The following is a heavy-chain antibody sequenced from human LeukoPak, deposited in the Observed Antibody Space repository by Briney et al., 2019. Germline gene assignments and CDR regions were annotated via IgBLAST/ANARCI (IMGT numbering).Heavy chain of an antibody. CDR1: GGSFSGYY. D-gene: IGHD7-27*01. V-gene: IGHV4-34*01. Sequence: PSETLSLTCAVYGGSFSGYYWSWIRQSPGKGLEWIGEINHSGSPNYNPSLKSRVTISADTPKNQFSLRLTSVTAADTAIYYCARPLTGTSFDFWGQGTLATVSS. CDR2: INHSGSP. J-gene: IGHJ4*02. CDR3: ARPLTGTSFDF.